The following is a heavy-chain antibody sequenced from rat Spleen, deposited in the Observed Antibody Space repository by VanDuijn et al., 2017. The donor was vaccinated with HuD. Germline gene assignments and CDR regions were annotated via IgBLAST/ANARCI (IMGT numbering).Heavy chain of an antibody. V-gene: IGHV5-31*01. CDR2: ISYEGSGT. J-gene: IGHJ3*01. CDR3: TTENYWFAY. D-gene: IGHD1-10*01. Sequence: EVQLVESGGGLVQPGRSLKLSCVASGFTFNNYWMTWIRQAPGKGLEWVASISYEGSGTYYGDSVKGRFTISRDNAKSTLYLQMNSLRSEDTATYYCTTENYWFAYWGQGTLVTVSS. CDR1: GFTFNNYW.